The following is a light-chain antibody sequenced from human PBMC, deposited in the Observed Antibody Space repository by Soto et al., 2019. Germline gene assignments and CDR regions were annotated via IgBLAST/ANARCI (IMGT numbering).Light chain of an antibody. J-gene: IGLJ1*01. CDR1: SSDVGAYND. V-gene: IGLV2-14*01. CDR2: EVS. CDR3: CSFTSSTTYV. Sequence: QSVLTQPASVSGSLGQSITISCTGTSSDVGAYNDVSWYQQQPGKAPKLMISEVSNRPSGVSNRFSGSKSGNTASLIISGLQAEDEADYYCCSFTSSTTYVFGTGTKVTVL.